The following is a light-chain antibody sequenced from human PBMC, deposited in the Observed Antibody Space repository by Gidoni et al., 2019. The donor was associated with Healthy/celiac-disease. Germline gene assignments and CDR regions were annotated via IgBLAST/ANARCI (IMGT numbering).Light chain of an antibody. CDR2: RNN. Sequence: QSVLPQPPSASGPPGQGVTISCSGSSSNIGSNYVYWYQQLPGTAPKLLIYRNNQRPSGVPDRFSGSKSGTSASLAISGLRSEDEADYYCAAWDDSLSGWVFGGGTKLTVL. CDR3: AAWDDSLSGWV. J-gene: IGLJ3*02. V-gene: IGLV1-47*01. CDR1: SSNIGSNY.